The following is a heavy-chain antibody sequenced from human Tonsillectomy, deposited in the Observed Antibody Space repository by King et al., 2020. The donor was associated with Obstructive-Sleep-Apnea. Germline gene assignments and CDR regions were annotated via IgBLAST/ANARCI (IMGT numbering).Heavy chain of an antibody. CDR1: GFTFSSYG. CDR3: ARGGRYNWNPNYYYGMDV. J-gene: IGHJ6*02. Sequence: VQLVESGGGVVQPGRSLRLSCAASGFTFSSYGMHWVRQAPGKGLEWVAVIWYDGSNKYYADSVKGRFTISRDNSKNTLYLQMNSLRAEDTAVYYCARGGRYNWNPNYYYGMDVWGQGTTVTVSS. D-gene: IGHD1-20*01. V-gene: IGHV3-33*01. CDR2: IWYDGSNK.